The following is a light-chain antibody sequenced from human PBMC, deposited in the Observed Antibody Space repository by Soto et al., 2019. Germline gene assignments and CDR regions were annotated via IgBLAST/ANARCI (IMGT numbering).Light chain of an antibody. J-gene: IGKJ1*01. CDR1: QSVSSSY. V-gene: IGKV3-20*01. CDR3: QQYGSSPRT. CDR2: GAS. Sequence: EIILTRSPDTLSLSPGERATLSCRASQSVSSSYLAWYQQKPGQAPRLLIQGASIRVTGIPDRFSGSGSGTDFTLTISRLEPEDFAVYYCQQYGSSPRTFGQGSKVDVK.